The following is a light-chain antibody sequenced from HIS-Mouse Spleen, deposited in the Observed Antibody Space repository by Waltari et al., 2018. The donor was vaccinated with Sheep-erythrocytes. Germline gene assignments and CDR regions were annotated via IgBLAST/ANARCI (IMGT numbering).Light chain of an antibody. CDR3: QQSYSTPQFT. CDR1: QSISSY. Sequence: DIQMTQSPSSLSASVGDRVTITCRASQSISSYLNWYQQKPVKAPKLLIYAASSLQSGVPSRFSDSGSGTDFTLTISSLQPEDFATYYCQQSYSTPQFTFGPGTKVDIK. CDR2: AAS. J-gene: IGKJ3*01. V-gene: IGKV1-39*01.